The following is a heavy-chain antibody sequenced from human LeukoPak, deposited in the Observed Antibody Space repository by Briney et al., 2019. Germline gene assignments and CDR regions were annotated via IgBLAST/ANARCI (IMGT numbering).Heavy chain of an antibody. CDR3: ARDRISSGLDY. CDR1: GGSISSGGYS. J-gene: IGHJ4*02. V-gene: IGHV4-31*03. CDR2: IYYSGST. Sequence: PSETLSLTCTVSGGSISSGGYSWSWIRQHPGKGLEWIGYIYYSGSTYYNPSLKSRVTISVDTSKNQFSLKLSSVTAADTAVYYCARDRISSGLDYWGQGTLVTVSS. D-gene: IGHD6-19*01.